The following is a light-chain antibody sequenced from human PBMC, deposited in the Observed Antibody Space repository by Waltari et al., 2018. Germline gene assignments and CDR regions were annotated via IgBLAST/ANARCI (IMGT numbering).Light chain of an antibody. CDR1: QGLSSF. Sequence: DIQLTQSPSFLSASVGDRVTITCRASQGLSSFLVWYLQKPVKAPKLLIYDASTLQTRVPSRFSGSASVTEFTLTISSLQPEDFSTYYCQQLNSYPFTFGPGTKVDIE. CDR2: DAS. CDR3: QQLNSYPFT. J-gene: IGKJ3*01. V-gene: IGKV1-9*01.